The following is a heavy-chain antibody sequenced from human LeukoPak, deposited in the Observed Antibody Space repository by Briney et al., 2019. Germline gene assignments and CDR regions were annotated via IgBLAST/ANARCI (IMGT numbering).Heavy chain of an antibody. D-gene: IGHD6-13*01. Sequence: GGSLRLSCAASGFTVSSNYMSWVRQAPGKGLEWVSVIYSGGSTYYADSVKGRFTISRDNSKNTLYFQMNSLRAEDTAVYYCARVDSSSWRTYYYYGMDVWGQGTTVTVSS. CDR1: GFTVSSNY. J-gene: IGHJ6*02. CDR3: ARVDSSSWRTYYYYGMDV. V-gene: IGHV3-66*01. CDR2: IYSGGST.